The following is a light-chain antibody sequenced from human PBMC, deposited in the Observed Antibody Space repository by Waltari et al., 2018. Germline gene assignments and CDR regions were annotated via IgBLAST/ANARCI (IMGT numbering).Light chain of an antibody. CDR1: QSVSGW. CDR3: QQYNTYST. CDR2: GAS. V-gene: IGKV1-5*03. Sequence: DVQMTQSPSTLSASVGDRVTITCRASQSVSGWLAWYQQKPGKAPKLLISGASSLESGVPSRFSGSGSGTEFTLTISGLQPEDFATYYCQQYNTYSTFGQGTKVEIK. J-gene: IGKJ1*01.